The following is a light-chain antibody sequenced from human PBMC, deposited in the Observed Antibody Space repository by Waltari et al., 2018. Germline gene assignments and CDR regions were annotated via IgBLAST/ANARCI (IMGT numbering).Light chain of an antibody. CDR1: QSVLYSSNNKNY. CDR2: WAS. V-gene: IGKV4-1*01. Sequence: DIVMTQSPDSLAVSLGERATINCKSSQSVLYSSNNKNYLAWYQQKPRQPPKLLIYWASTRESGVPERFSGSGSGTDFTLIISSLQAEDVAVYYCQQYYSNPLTFGGGTKVEIK. J-gene: IGKJ4*01. CDR3: QQYYSNPLT.